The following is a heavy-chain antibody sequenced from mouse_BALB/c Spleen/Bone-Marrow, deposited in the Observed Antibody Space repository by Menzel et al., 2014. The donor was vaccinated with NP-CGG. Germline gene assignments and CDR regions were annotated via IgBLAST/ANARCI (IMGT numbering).Heavy chain of an antibody. J-gene: IGHJ4*01. D-gene: IGHD5-1-1*01. CDR2: IDPANGNT. V-gene: IGHV14-3*02. CDR3: ARGIPYYPMDF. CDR1: GFNIKDTY. Sequence: VQLQQSGAELVKPGASVKLSCTASGFNIKDTYMHWVKQRPEQGLEWIGRIDPANGNTKFAPKFQGKATITADTSSNTAYLHLSSLTSEDTAVYYCARGIPYYPMDFWGRGTSVTVSS.